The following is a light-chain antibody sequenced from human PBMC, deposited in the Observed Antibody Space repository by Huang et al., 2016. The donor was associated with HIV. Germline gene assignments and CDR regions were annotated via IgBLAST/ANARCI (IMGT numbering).Light chain of an antibody. J-gene: IGKJ1*01. V-gene: IGKV1-5*01. CDR1: QTISSC. CDR2: DAS. CDR3: QHYNNYPWT. Sequence: DIQVTQSPSTLSSSVGDRVTITCRASQTISSCLAWYQQKPGKAPKLLLYDASSLESGVPSRFSGSGSGTEFTLTISSLQPDYFATYYCQHYNNYPWTFGQGTKVDIK.